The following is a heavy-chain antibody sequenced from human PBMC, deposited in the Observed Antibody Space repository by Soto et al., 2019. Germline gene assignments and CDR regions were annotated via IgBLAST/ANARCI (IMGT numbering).Heavy chain of an antibody. V-gene: IGHV4-34*01. CDR2: INHSGST. Sequence: QVQLQQWGAGLLKPSETLSLTCAVYGGSFSGYYWSWIRQPPGKGLEWIGEINHSGSTNYNPSLKSRVNISVDTSKNQFSLKLSSVTAADTAVYYCARGGNIGIAAAGFGFYYYYMDVWGKGTTVTVSS. J-gene: IGHJ6*03. CDR3: ARGGNIGIAAAGFGFYYYYMDV. CDR1: GGSFSGYY. D-gene: IGHD6-13*01.